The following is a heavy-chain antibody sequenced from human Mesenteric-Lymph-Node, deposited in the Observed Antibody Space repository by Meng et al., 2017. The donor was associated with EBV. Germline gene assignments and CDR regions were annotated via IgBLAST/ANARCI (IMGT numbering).Heavy chain of an antibody. CDR3: ARGGLSIDY. J-gene: IGHJ4*02. CDR1: CYTFTSYG. CDR2: ISVDSGNT. V-gene: IGHV1-18*01. Sequence: VPLPQPGAEMGTPRASVKVSCETSCYTFTSYGINRVRQAPGQGLEWMEWISVDSGNTNYAQKVRERVTKTTDFSTNTAYMELRILTSDDTAVYYCARGGLSIDYWGLGTLVTVSS. D-gene: IGHD3-16*01.